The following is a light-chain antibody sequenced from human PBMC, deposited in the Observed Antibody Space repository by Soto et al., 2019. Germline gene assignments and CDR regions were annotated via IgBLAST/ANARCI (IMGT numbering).Light chain of an antibody. CDR1: QSVSSY. V-gene: IGKV3-15*01. CDR2: DAS. J-gene: IGKJ1*01. Sequence: EIVLIQSPATLSLSPGESATLSCRASQSVSSYLAWYQQKPGQAPRLLIYDASTMATGFPARFSGSGSGTEFTLTISSLQSEDFAVYYCQQYNNWPWTFGQGTKVDIK. CDR3: QQYNNWPWT.